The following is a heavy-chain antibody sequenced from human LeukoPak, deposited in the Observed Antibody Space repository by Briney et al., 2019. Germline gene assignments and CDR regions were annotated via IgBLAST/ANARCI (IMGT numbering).Heavy chain of an antibody. D-gene: IGHD1-1*01. CDR1: GFSFSSYA. V-gene: IGHV3-23*01. CDR3: ATDKGAAPEERADY. J-gene: IGHJ4*02. Sequence: PGGSLRLSCAASGFSFSSYAMSWVRQAPGKGLERVSAISGSGGSTYYADSVKGRFTISRDNSKNTLYLQMNSLRAEDTAVYYCATDKGAAPEERADYWGQGTLVTVSS. CDR2: ISGSGGST.